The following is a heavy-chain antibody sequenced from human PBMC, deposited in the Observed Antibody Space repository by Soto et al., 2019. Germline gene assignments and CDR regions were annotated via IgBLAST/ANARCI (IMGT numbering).Heavy chain of an antibody. J-gene: IGHJ6*03. CDR3: ARNWGYRGYQLKTYYYCMDV. CDR2: IDDSEST. CDR1: GGSISSDNW. V-gene: IGHV4-4*02. D-gene: IGHD5-12*01. Sequence: QVQLQESGPGLVKPSGTLSLTCAVSGGSISSDNWWSWDRQPPGKGLEWIGEIDDSESTNYNPSLKSRVTISVDRSRDQFSLRLSSVTAADTAVYYCARNWGYRGYQLKTYYYCMDVWGKGTTVTVSS.